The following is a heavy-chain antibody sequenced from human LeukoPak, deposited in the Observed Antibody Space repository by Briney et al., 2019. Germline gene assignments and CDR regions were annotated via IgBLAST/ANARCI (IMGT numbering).Heavy chain of an antibody. CDR3: ATVATMKGVLYYYYYMDV. V-gene: IGHV1-18*01. CDR1: GYTFTSYG. D-gene: IGHD5-12*01. CDR2: ISAYDGNT. Sequence: PGASVKVSCKASGYTFTSYGIRWVRQAPGQGLEWMGWISAYDGNTNYAQKLQGRVTMTTDTSTSTAYMELRSLRSDDTAVYYCATVATMKGVLYYYYYMDVWGKGTTVTVSS. J-gene: IGHJ6*03.